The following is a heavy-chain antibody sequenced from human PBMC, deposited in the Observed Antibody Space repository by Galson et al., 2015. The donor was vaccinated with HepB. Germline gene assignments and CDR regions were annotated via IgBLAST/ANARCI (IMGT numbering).Heavy chain of an antibody. V-gene: IGHV1-46*01. CDR2: INPSGGST. D-gene: IGHD6-6*01. Sequence: SVKVSCKASGYTFTSYYMHWVRQALGQGLEWMGIINPSGGSTSYAQKFQGRVTLTRDTSTSTFYMELSSLRSEDTAVFYCARGIAVRPHWYFDLWGRGTLVTVSS. CDR3: ARGIAVRPHWYFDL. J-gene: IGHJ2*01. CDR1: GYTFTSYY.